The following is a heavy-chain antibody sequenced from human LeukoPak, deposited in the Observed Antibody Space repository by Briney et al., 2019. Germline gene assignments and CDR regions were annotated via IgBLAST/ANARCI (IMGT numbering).Heavy chain of an antibody. CDR2: ITGNGGST. J-gene: IGHJ4*02. V-gene: IGHV3-23*01. Sequence: GGSLRLSCAASGFIFSSHAMAWVRQAPGKGLEWVSLITGNGGSTYYADSVKGRFTISRGNFKNTLFLQMNSLRAEDTAVYYCKGAWSWGQGTLVTVSS. CDR3: KGAWS. D-gene: IGHD3-3*01. CDR1: GFIFSSHA.